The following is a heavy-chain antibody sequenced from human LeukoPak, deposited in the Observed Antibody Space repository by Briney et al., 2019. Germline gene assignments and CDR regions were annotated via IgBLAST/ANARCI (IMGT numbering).Heavy chain of an antibody. J-gene: IGHJ4*02. CDR3: ARESGSYGESYSDY. Sequence: ASVKVSCKASGYTFTSYGITWVRQAPGQGLEWMGWISVYNGNTDYAQKLQGRVTMTTDTSTSTAYMELRSLRSDDTAVYYCARESGSYGESYSDYWGQGSLVTVSS. CDR2: ISVYNGNT. D-gene: IGHD1-26*01. V-gene: IGHV1-18*01. CDR1: GYTFTSYG.